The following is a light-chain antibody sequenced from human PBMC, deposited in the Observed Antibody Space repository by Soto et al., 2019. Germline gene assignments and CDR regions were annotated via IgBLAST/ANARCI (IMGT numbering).Light chain of an antibody. Sequence: SALTQPRSVSGSPGQSVTLSCTGTSSDVGGYNHVSWYQQNPGEAPKVMIFDVSKRPSGVPDRFSGSKSDNTASLTISGLQAEDEADYYCCSYAGSSAYVFGAGTKLTVL. CDR3: CSYAGSSAYV. CDR2: DVS. J-gene: IGLJ1*01. CDR1: SSDVGGYNH. V-gene: IGLV2-11*01.